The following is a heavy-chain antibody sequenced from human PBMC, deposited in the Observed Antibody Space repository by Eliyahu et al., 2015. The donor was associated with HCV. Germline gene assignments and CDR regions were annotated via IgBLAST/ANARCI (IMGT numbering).Heavy chain of an antibody. CDR1: GFTFSSYS. V-gene: IGHV3-48*02. CDR2: ISSSSSTI. J-gene: IGHJ4*02. Sequence: EVQLVESGGGLVQPGGSLRLSCAASGFTFSSYSMNWVRQAPGKGLEGVSYISSSSSTIYYADSVKGRFTISRDNAKNSLYLQMNSLRDEDTAVYYCASWYDSDKYTREDYWGQGTLVTVSS. CDR3: ASWYDSDKYTREDY. D-gene: IGHD3-3*01.